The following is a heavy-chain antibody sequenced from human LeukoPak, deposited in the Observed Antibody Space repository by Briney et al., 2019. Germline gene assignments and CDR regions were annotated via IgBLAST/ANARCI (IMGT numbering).Heavy chain of an antibody. CDR1: VYTFTGYY. J-gene: IGHJ4*02. CDR2: INPNSGGT. V-gene: IGHV1-2*02. Sequence: ASVKVSRKASVYTFTGYYMHWVRQAPEQGLGWMGWINPNSGGTNYAQKFQGRVTMTRDTSISTAYMELSRLRSDDTAVYYCAREFKQWLAPWGYWGQGTLVTVSS. CDR3: AREFKQWLAPWGY. D-gene: IGHD6-19*01.